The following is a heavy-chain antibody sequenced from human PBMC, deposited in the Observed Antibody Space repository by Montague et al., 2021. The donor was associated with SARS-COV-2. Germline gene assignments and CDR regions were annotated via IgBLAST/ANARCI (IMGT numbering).Heavy chain of an antibody. J-gene: IGHJ6*02. Sequence: SETLSLTCTVSCVSVSSGSYYWSWIRHPPGKGLEWIGYIYYSGSTNYNPSLKSRVTISVGTSKNQFSLKLSSVTAADTAVYYCARDPWRITIFGVVTRYGMDVWGQGTTVTVSS. CDR3: ARDPWRITIFGVVTRYGMDV. CDR1: CVSVSSGSYY. D-gene: IGHD3-3*01. CDR2: IYYSGST. V-gene: IGHV4-61*01.